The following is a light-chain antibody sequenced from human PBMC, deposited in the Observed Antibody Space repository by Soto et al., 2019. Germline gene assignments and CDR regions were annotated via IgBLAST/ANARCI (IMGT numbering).Light chain of an antibody. J-gene: IGKJ1*01. CDR1: QSLSSY. CDR2: AAS. Sequence: DIQMTQSPSSLSPSVGDRVTITCRASQSLSSYLNWYQQKPGKAPKLLIYAASSLQTGVTSRYSGSGSGTDFTLTISSLQPEDFATYYCQQSYSTPWTFGQGTKEEIK. CDR3: QQSYSTPWT. V-gene: IGKV1-39*01.